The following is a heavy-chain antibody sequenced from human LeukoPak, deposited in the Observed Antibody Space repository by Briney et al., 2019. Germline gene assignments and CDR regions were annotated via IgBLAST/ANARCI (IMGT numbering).Heavy chain of an antibody. CDR3: ARVGVAVAGAGYYGMDV. J-gene: IGHJ6*02. CDR2: SHYTGST. Sequence: PSETLSLTCTVSGGSISGYYWSWIRQPPGKGLEWIAYSHYTGSTNHNPSLKSRLTISVDTSKNQFSLKLSSVTAADTAVYYCARVGVAVAGAGYYGMDVWGQGTTVIVSS. D-gene: IGHD6-19*01. CDR1: GGSISGYY. V-gene: IGHV4-59*01.